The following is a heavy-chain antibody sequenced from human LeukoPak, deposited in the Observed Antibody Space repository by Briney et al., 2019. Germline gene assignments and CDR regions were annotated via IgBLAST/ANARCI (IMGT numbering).Heavy chain of an antibody. CDR2: ISGSGGST. CDR1: GFTFSSYA. Sequence: PGGSLRLSCAASGFTFSSYAMSWVRQAPVKGLEWVSAISGSGGSTYYADSVKGRFTISRDNSKNTLYLQMNSLRAEDTAVYYCARERGLRTYYFDYWGQGTLVTVSS. CDR3: ARERGLRTYYFDY. J-gene: IGHJ4*02. V-gene: IGHV3-23*01.